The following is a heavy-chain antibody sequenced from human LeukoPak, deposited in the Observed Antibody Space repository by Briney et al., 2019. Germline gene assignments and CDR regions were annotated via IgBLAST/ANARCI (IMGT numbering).Heavy chain of an antibody. D-gene: IGHD3-10*01. CDR2: IYTGGTT. Sequence: GGSLRLSCAASGFTVSTNYMSWVRQPAGKGLEWLSVIYTGGTTFYADSVKGRFTISRDNSKNTLYLQMNSLRADDTAVYYCTKLKGWYGEGYCDHWGQGTLATVSS. V-gene: IGHV3-53*01. CDR1: GFTVSTNY. J-gene: IGHJ4*02. CDR3: TKLKGWYGEGYCDH.